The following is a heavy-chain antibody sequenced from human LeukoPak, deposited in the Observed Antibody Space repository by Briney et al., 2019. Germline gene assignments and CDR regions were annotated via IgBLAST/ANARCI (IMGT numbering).Heavy chain of an antibody. CDR2: MNPNSGNT. Sequence: ASVKVSCKASGYTFTSYDISWVRQATGQGLEWMGWMNPNSGNTGYAQKFQGRVTMTRNTSISTAYMELSSLRSEDTAVYYCARGYIVATILDGNFDYWGQGTLVTVSS. J-gene: IGHJ4*02. CDR3: ARGYIVATILDGNFDY. V-gene: IGHV1-8*01. CDR1: GYTFTSYD. D-gene: IGHD5-12*01.